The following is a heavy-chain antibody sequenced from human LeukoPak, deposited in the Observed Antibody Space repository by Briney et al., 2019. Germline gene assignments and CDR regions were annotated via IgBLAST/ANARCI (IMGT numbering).Heavy chain of an antibody. J-gene: IGHJ4*02. Sequence: SETLSLTCTVSGGSVSSGTYYWSWIRQPPGKGLEWIGYIYYSGSTNYNPSLKSRVTISVDTSKNQFSLKLSSVTAADTAVYYCAREGRSSWFFEFDYWGQGTLVTVSS. CDR2: IYYSGST. CDR3: AREGRSSWFFEFDY. V-gene: IGHV4-61*01. D-gene: IGHD6-13*01. CDR1: GGSVSSGTYY.